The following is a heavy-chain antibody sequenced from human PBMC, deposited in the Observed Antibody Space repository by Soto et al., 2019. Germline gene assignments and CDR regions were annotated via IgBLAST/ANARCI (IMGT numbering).Heavy chain of an antibody. Sequence: GGSLRLSCSASGFTFSSYAMHWVRQAPGKGLEYVSGIRGNGDPPFYADSVKGRFTISRDNSKNTLYLQMSSLSADDTAVYYCVKSRGGNNFDFFDWGQGALVTVS. CDR1: GFTFSSYA. J-gene: IGHJ4*02. CDR2: IRGNGDPP. V-gene: IGHV3-64D*06. CDR3: VKSRGGNNFDFFD. D-gene: IGHD5-12*01.